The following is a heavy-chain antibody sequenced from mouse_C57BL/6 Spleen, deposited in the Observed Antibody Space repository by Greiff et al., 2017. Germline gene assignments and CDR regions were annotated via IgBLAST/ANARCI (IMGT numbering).Heavy chain of an antibody. CDR1: GYAFSSYW. CDR2: IYPGDGDT. D-gene: IGHD1-1*01. J-gene: IGHJ4*01. Sequence: QVQLKQSGAELVKPGASVKISCKASGYAFSSYWMNWVKQRPGKGLEWIGQIYPGDGDTNYNGKFKGKATLTADKSSSTAYMQLSSLTSEDSAVYFCARVPTVVATNAMDYWGQGTSVTVSS. V-gene: IGHV1-80*01. CDR3: ARVPTVVATNAMDY.